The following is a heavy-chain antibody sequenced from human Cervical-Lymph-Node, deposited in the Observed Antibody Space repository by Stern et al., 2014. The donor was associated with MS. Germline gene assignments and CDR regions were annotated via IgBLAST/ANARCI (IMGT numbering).Heavy chain of an antibody. CDR2: INTNTGKP. V-gene: IGHV7-4-1*02. CDR3: ARTQYYYDNGGYSYCGMDV. CDR1: GYSLVSYV. J-gene: IGHJ6*02. Sequence: QVQLVQSGCELKQPGASVKVSCKASGYSLVSYVFNWVRPAPGQGPEWIGWINTNTGKPMYAQGFTGRYDFSLDTSVSTAYLQISSLQADDTAVYYCARTQYYYDNGGYSYCGMDVWGQGTTVTVSS. D-gene: IGHD3-22*01.